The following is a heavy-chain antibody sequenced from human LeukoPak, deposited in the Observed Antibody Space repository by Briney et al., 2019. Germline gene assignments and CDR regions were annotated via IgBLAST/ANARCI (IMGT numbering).Heavy chain of an antibody. V-gene: IGHV4-38-2*02. J-gene: IGHJ4*02. Sequence: KPSETLSLTCAVSGYSISSGYYWGWIRQPPGKGLEWIGSIYHSGSTYYNPSLKSRVTISVDTSKNQFSLKLSSVTAADTAVYYCARDVGIAAAYDYWGQGTLVIVSS. CDR3: ARDVGIAAAYDY. CDR1: GYSISSGYY. D-gene: IGHD6-13*01. CDR2: IYHSGST.